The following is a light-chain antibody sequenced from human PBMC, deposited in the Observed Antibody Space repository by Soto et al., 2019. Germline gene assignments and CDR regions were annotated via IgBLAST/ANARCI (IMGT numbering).Light chain of an antibody. CDR3: QQYHRYST. CDR1: QSINAW. V-gene: IGKV1-5*01. Sequence: IKMTQSPSTLSATVGDRVTITCRASQSINAWLAWYQQKPGKAPKLLIYDVSTLDSGVPSRFSGSASGTEFTLTISSLDSDDFATYYCQQYHRYSTFGQGTKVDI. CDR2: DVS. J-gene: IGKJ1*01.